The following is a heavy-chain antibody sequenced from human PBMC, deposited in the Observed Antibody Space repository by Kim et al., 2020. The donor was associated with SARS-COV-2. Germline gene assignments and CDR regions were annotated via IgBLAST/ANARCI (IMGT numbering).Heavy chain of an antibody. CDR1: GYTFTSYA. CDR2: NNTDTGNP. D-gene: IGHD2-15*01. Sequence: ASVKVSCKASGYTFTSYALIWVRQAPGQGLEWMGWNNTDTGNPTYAQGFTGRFVFSLDTSISTAYVQISSLKAEDTAVYYCARAGTGYCSSGSCSFDYWGPGTLVTVSS. J-gene: IGHJ4*02. V-gene: IGHV7-4-1*02. CDR3: ARAGTGYCSSGSCSFDY.